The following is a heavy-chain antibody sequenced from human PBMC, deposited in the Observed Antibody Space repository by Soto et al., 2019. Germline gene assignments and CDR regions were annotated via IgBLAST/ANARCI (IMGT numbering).Heavy chain of an antibody. J-gene: IGHJ1*01. CDR2: IWYDGSNK. V-gene: IGHV3-33*01. CDR1: GFTFSSYG. Sequence: GGFLRLSCAASGFTFSSYGMHWVRQAPGKGLEWVAVIWYDGSNKYYADSVKGRFTISRDNSKNTLYLQMNSLRAEDTAVYYCARDPAEYCGGDCYTEYFQHWGQGTLVTVSS. D-gene: IGHD2-21*02. CDR3: ARDPAEYCGGDCYTEYFQH.